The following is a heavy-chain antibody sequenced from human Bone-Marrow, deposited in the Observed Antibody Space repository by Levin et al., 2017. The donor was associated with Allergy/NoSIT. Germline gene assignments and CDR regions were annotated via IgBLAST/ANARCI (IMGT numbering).Heavy chain of an antibody. CDR2: IYYSGRS. J-gene: IGHJ4*02. CDR3: AGLADYVWGSFRTDFDY. CDR1: GVSVSNSRYY. Sequence: SETLSLTCTVSGVSVSNSRYYWAWIRQPPGKRLEWIGTIYYSGRSDYNPSLKSRATLSLATSMNQFSLNLKSLTAADRAVYYCAGLADYVWGSFRTDFDYWGQGTRVSVSS. V-gene: IGHV4-39*01. D-gene: IGHD3-16*02.